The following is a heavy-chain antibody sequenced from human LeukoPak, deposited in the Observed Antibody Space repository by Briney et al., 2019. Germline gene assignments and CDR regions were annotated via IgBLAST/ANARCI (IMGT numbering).Heavy chain of an antibody. Sequence: SETLSLTCTVSGGSISSSSYYWGWIRQPPGKGLEWIGSIYYSGSTYYNPSLKSRVTISVDTSKNQFSLKLRSVNAADTAVYYCARTLGYCSSTSCYTLFDYWGQGTLVTVSS. CDR3: ARTLGYCSSTSCYTLFDY. J-gene: IGHJ4*02. V-gene: IGHV4-39*01. CDR2: IYYSGST. CDR1: GGSISSSSYY. D-gene: IGHD2-2*02.